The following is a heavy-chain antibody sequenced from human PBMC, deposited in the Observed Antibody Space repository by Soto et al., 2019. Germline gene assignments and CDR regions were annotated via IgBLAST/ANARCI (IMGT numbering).Heavy chain of an antibody. Sequence: ASVKVSCKASGGTFSSYTISWVRQAPGQGLEWMGRIIPILGIANYAQKFQGRVTITADKSTSTAYMELSSLRSEDTAVYYCASGGSWESFYYYYMDVWGKGTTVTVSS. CDR2: IIPILGIA. D-gene: IGHD2-15*01. CDR1: GGTFSSYT. V-gene: IGHV1-69*02. J-gene: IGHJ6*03. CDR3: ASGGSWESFYYYYMDV.